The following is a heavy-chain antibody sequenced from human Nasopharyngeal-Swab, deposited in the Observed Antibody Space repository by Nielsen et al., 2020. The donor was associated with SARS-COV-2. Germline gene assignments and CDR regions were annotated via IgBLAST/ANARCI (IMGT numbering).Heavy chain of an antibody. V-gene: IGHV3-30*18. D-gene: IGHD3-9*01. Sequence: GGSLRLSCEASGFSFSSHGMHWVRQVPGKGLEWVTVISTDGSNKYYADSVKGRFTISRDNSKNTLYLLMSSLRAEDTAVYYCAKDYYDTLAGYYGPDFWGQGTLVTVSS. CDR1: GFSFSSHG. J-gene: IGHJ4*02. CDR3: AKDYYDTLAGYYGPDF. CDR2: ISTDGSNK.